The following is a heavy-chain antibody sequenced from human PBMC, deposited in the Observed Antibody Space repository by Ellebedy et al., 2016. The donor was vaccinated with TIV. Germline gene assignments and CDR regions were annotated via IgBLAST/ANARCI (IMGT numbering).Heavy chain of an antibody. CDR1: GFTFDDYG. Sequence: SLKISCAASGFTFDDYGVHWVRQAPGKGLEWVSGISWNSGKIGYADSVKGRVTISRDNAKNSRYLQMHSLRVEDTALYYCAKDISGGIITGTTLADYSGMDVWGQGTTFTVSS. CDR3: AKDISGGIITGTTLADYSGMDV. V-gene: IGHV3-9*01. CDR2: ISWNSGKI. J-gene: IGHJ6*02. D-gene: IGHD1-7*01.